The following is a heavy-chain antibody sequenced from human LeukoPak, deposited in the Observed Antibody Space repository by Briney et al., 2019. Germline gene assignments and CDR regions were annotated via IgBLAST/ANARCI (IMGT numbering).Heavy chain of an antibody. CDR3: AKDSVVGDY. Sequence: PPGGSLRLSCAASGFTFSSFAMNWVRQAPGKGLEWVSAISGSGGSTYYADSVKGRFTISRDNSKNTLYLQMNSLRAEDTAVYYCAKDSVVGDYWGQGTLVTVSS. CDR1: GFTFSSFA. D-gene: IGHD2-21*01. V-gene: IGHV3-23*01. J-gene: IGHJ4*02. CDR2: ISGSGGST.